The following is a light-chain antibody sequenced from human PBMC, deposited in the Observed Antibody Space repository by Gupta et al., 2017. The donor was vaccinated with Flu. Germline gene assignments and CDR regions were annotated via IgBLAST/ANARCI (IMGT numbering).Light chain of an antibody. V-gene: IGLV3-19*01. J-gene: IGLJ3*02. Sequence: LGQTVRITCQGDSLRSYYASWYQQKPGQAPVLVIYGKNNRPSGIPDRFSGSSSGNTASFTITGAQAEDEADYYCNSRDSSGNRVFGGGTKLTVL. CDR1: SLRSYY. CDR3: NSRDSSGNRV. CDR2: GKN.